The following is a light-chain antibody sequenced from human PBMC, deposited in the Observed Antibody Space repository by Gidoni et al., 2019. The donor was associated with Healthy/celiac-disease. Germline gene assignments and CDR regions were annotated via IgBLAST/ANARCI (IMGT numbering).Light chain of an antibody. Sequence: QSVLTQPPSASGTPGQRVTISCSGSSSNIGSNYVYWYQQLPGTAPKLLIYRTNQRPSGVPDLFSGSNSGTSASLAISGLRSEDEADYYCAAWDDSLSGPNWVFGGGTHADRP. CDR3: AAWDDSLSGPNWV. CDR1: SSNIGSNY. CDR2: RTN. V-gene: IGLV1-47*01. J-gene: IGLJ3*02.